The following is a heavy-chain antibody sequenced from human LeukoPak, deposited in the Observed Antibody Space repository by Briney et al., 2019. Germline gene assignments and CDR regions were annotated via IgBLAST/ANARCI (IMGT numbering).Heavy chain of an antibody. CDR1: GFTFSNYA. J-gene: IGHJ6*02. D-gene: IGHD3-10*01. CDR2: ISGSGDST. Sequence: PGGSLRLSCAASGFTFSNYAMSWVRQAPGKGLEWVSAISGSGDSTYYADSVKGRFTISRDNSKNTLYLQMSSLRDEDTAVYYCAKNYESGRGVPYGMDVWGQGTTVTVSS. V-gene: IGHV3-23*01. CDR3: AKNYESGRGVPYGMDV.